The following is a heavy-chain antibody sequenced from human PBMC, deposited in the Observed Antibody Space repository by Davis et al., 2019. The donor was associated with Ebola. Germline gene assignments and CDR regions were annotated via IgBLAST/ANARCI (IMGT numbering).Heavy chain of an antibody. Sequence: PGGSLRLSCAASGFTFSSYSMNWVRQAPGKGLEWVSSISSSSSYIYYADSVKGRFTISRDNAKNSLYLQMNSLRAEDTAVYYCARQPSTTRGYYFDYWGQGTLVTVSS. J-gene: IGHJ4*02. CDR1: GFTFSSYS. CDR3: ARQPSTTRGYYFDY. CDR2: ISSSSSYI. V-gene: IGHV3-21*01. D-gene: IGHD1-1*01.